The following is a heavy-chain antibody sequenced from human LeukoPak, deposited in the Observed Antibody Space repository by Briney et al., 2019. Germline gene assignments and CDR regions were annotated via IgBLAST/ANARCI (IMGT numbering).Heavy chain of an antibody. V-gene: IGHV1-2*02. CDR2: IHPSSDGT. Sequence: APVKVSCKASGYTFTNYYIHWVRQAPGQGLEWMGWIHPSSDGTIYAQKFQGRVTMTRDTSINTAYMEMSRLRSDDTAVYYCARGGGTVFGVINDWGQGTLVTVSS. D-gene: IGHD3-3*01. CDR3: ARGGGTVFGVIND. J-gene: IGHJ4*02. CDR1: GYTFTNYY.